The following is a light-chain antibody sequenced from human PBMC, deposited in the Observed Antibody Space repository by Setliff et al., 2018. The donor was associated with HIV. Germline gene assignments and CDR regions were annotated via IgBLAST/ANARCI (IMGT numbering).Light chain of an antibody. CDR3: WSNTGSNTFV. CDR2: QAT. CDR1: SNDVGRYDL. V-gene: IGLV2-23*01. J-gene: IGLJ1*01. Sequence: QSVLTQPASVSGSPGQSITISCTGTSNDVGRYDLVSWYQQHPARAPKLIIYQATRRPSGVSNRFSGSKSGNVASLTISGLQAEDEADYYCWSNTGSNTFVFGTGTKVTVL.